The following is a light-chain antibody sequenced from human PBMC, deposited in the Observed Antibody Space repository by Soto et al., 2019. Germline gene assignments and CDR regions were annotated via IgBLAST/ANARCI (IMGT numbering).Light chain of an antibody. J-gene: IGKJ1*01. Sequence: VFRQSPATLSVSAFERSTLSCIARQSIHTSLAWYQQKPGQPPRLVVYDSTLRATGVPDRFSGSGSGTDFTLTISRLEPEDFAVYYCQQFGGSPPRTFGQGTKVDIK. CDR2: DST. CDR3: QQFGGSPPRT. CDR1: QSIHTS. V-gene: IGKV3-20*01.